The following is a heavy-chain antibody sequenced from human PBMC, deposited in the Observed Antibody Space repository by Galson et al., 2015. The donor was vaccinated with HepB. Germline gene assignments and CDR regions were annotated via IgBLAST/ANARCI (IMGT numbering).Heavy chain of an antibody. D-gene: IGHD4-17*01. CDR2: TYYRSKWYN. Sequence: CAISGDSVSSNSAAWNWIRQSPSRGLEWLGRTYYRSKWYNDYAVSVKSRITINPDTSKNQFSLQLNSVTPEDTAVYYCARGEGDYGDYVFFDYWGQGTLVTVSS. CDR1: GDSVSSNSAA. J-gene: IGHJ4*02. V-gene: IGHV6-1*01. CDR3: ARGEGDYGDYVFFDY.